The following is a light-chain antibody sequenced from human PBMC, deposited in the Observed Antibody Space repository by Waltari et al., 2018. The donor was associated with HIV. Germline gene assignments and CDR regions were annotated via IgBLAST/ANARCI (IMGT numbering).Light chain of an antibody. CDR1: PSVLGANY. V-gene: IGLV1-47*01. CDR3: AVWGDNRSAV. Sequence: QSALTQPPSVSGAPGQKVTISCSGGPSVLGANYHYWYQRLAEQAPKHPRSRSDLRPSSVPARCSASKSDASASLVINGRRSEDEGEYFCAVWGDNRSAVFGGGTKFTV. CDR2: RSD. J-gene: IGLJ2*01.